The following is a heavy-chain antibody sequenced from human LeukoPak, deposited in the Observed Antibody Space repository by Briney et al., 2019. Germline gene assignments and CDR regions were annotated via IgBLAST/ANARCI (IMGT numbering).Heavy chain of an antibody. CDR3: ARGPRITMVRGVIISFNPFDY. V-gene: IGHV3-53*01. CDR2: IFAGGDV. D-gene: IGHD3-10*01. CDR1: GFSVSNHY. Sequence: GGSLRLSCAASGFSVSNHYMSWVRQAPGKGLEWVSIIFAGGDVYYADSVKGRFTISRDNVKNMVFLQMNRLTGEDTALYYCARGPRITMVRGVIISFNPFDYWGQGTLVTVSS. J-gene: IGHJ4*02.